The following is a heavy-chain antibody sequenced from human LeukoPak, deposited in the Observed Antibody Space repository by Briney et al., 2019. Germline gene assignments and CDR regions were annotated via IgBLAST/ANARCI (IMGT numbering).Heavy chain of an antibody. J-gene: IGHJ4*02. Sequence: GASVMVSCRASGYTFVRHGFNWVRQAPGQGLEWMGWISAYDAKTHYAERLQGRVTMTRDISASTVYMELRSLTSDDTAVYYCARDSRSPGPVFSDYWGQGTLVTVSS. D-gene: IGHD1-14*01. CDR1: GYTFVRHG. CDR3: ARDSRSPGPVFSDY. CDR2: ISAYDAKT. V-gene: IGHV1-18*01.